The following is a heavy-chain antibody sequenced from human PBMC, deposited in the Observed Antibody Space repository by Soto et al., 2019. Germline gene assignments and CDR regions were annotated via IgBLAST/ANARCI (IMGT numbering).Heavy chain of an antibody. Sequence: GALRLSCTASGFIVSNTYVNWVRQAPGKGLEWVSVISNCSDTHYADSVRGRFSLSRDISDNTLHLQMNNLRVEDTAVYYCAREPRYCRGGSCSITGDAYDIWGQGTMVTVSS. CDR1: GFIVSNTY. CDR2: ISNCSDT. D-gene: IGHD2-15*01. J-gene: IGHJ3*02. V-gene: IGHV3-66*01. CDR3: AREPRYCRGGSCSITGDAYDI.